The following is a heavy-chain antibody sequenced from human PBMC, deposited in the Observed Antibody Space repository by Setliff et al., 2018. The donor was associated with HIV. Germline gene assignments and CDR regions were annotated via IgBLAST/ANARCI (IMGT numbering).Heavy chain of an antibody. CDR1: GYSFSSYA. CDR2: INAAISHT. J-gene: IGHJ3*02. V-gene: IGHV1-3*01. CDR3: VGGRGGFFDEPFDM. D-gene: IGHD3-16*01. Sequence: ASVKVSCKSSGYSFSSYAIHWVRQAAGQSPEWLGWINAAISHTRYSPKFQDRVTLTTDTSAGTIHMEMRSLKSEDTAVYYCVGGRGGFFDEPFDMWGPGTRVTVSS.